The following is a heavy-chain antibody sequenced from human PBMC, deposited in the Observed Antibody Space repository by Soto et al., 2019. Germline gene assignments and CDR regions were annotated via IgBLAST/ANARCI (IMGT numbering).Heavy chain of an antibody. CDR3: TRPFDCSGGSCYSGWYYYYGMDV. CDR2: ISGSGGST. Sequence: GSLRLSCAASGFTFSSYAMRWVRQAPVKGLEWVSAISGSGGSTYYADSVKGRFTISRDNSKNTLYLQMNSLRAEDTAVYYCTRPFDCSGGSCYSGWYYYYGMDVWGQGTTVTVSS. CDR1: GFTFSSYA. D-gene: IGHD2-15*01. J-gene: IGHJ6*02. V-gene: IGHV3-23*01.